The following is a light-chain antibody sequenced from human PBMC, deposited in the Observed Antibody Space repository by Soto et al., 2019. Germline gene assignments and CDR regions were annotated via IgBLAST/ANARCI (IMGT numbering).Light chain of an antibody. CDR3: QQRSNWPRFT. J-gene: IGKJ3*01. Sequence: EIVLTQSPSTLSLSPGERATLACRASQSVSSYLAWYQQKPCQAPRLLIYDASNRATGIPARFSGSGSGTGFTLTIISLEPEDFAVYYCQQRSNWPRFTFGPGTKVDIK. V-gene: IGKV3-11*01. CDR2: DAS. CDR1: QSVSSY.